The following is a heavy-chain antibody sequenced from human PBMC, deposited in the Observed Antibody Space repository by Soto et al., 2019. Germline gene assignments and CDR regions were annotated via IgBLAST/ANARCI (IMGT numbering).Heavy chain of an antibody. D-gene: IGHD2-15*01. CDR3: ARAGYCSGGRCYAPYYYYYGMDV. CDR2: ISYDGNIK. CDR1: AFSFSHYA. J-gene: IGHJ6*02. Sequence: GGSLRLSCGASAFSFSHYAMHWVRQAPGKGLECVAVISYDGNIKRYADSVKGRFTISRDNSENTLYLQMNSLSPEDTAVYYCARAGYCSGGRCYAPYYYYYGMDVWGQGTTVTVSS. V-gene: IGHV3-30-3*01.